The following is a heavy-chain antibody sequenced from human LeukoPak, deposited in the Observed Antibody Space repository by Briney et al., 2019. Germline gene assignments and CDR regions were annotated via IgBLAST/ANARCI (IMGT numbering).Heavy chain of an antibody. CDR2: ISGSGGST. D-gene: IGHD1-26*01. CDR3: AKVGATLLHFDY. CDR1: GFTFSSYG. Sequence: GGTLRLSCAASGFTFSSYGMSWVRQAPGKGLEWVSAISGSGGSTYYADSVKGRFTISRDNSRNTLYLQMNSLRAEDTAVYYCAKVGATLLHFDYWGQGTLVTVSS. J-gene: IGHJ4*02. V-gene: IGHV3-23*01.